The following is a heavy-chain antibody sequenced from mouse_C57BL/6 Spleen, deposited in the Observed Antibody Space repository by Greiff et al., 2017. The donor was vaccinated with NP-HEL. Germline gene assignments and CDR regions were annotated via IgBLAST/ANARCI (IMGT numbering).Heavy chain of an antibody. CDR2: IYPGSGST. D-gene: IGHD1-1*01. J-gene: IGHJ2*01. CDR1: GYTFTSYW. CDR3: ARDGSSQYYFDY. Sequence: QVQLQQPGAELVKPGASVKMSCKASGYTFTSYWITWVKQRPGQGLEWIGDIYPGSGSTNYNEKFKSKATLTVDTSSSTAYMQLSSLTSEDSAVYYCARDGSSQYYFDYWGQGTTLTVSS. V-gene: IGHV1-55*01.